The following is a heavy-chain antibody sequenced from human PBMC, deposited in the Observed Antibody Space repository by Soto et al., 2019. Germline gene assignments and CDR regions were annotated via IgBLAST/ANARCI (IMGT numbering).Heavy chain of an antibody. CDR1: GGTFSSYA. CDR3: ARAVLGGNPSIYYYYGMDV. Sequence: QVQLVQSGAEVKKPGSSVKVSCKASGGTFSSYAISWVRQAPGQGLEWMGGIIPIFGTANYAQKFQGRVTITADESTRTAYMELSSLRSEDTAVYYCARAVLGGNPSIYYYYGMDVWGQGTTVTVSS. V-gene: IGHV1-69*01. CDR2: IIPIFGTA. D-gene: IGHD2-15*01. J-gene: IGHJ6*02.